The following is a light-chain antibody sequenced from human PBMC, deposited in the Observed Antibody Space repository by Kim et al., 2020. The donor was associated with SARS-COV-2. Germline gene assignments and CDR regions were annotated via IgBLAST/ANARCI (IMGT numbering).Light chain of an antibody. CDR3: QQYDNLPTWT. V-gene: IGKV1-33*01. CDR1: QDISNY. Sequence: GDRVTITCQASQDISNYLNWYQQRPGKAPKLLIYEASNLETGVPSRFSGSGSGTYFTFTISSLQPEDIATYYCQQYDNLPTWTFGQGTKVDIK. CDR2: EAS. J-gene: IGKJ1*01.